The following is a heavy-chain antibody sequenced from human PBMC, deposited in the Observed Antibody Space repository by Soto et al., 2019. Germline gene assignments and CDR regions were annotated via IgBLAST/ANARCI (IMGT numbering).Heavy chain of an antibody. CDR1: GGSFSGYY. J-gene: IGHJ5*02. Sequence: PSETLSLTCAVYGGSFSGYYWSWIRQPPGKGLEWIGEINHSGSTNYNPSLKSRVTISVDTSKNQFSLKLSSVTAADTAVYYCARGHSVLRFLEWLSNNNWFDPWGQGTLVTVS. D-gene: IGHD3-3*01. CDR3: ARGHSVLRFLEWLSNNNWFDP. CDR2: INHSGST. V-gene: IGHV4-34*01.